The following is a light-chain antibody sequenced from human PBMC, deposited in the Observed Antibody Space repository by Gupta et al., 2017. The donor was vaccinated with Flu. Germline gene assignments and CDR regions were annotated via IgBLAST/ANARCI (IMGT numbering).Light chain of an antibody. J-gene: IGLJ2*01. CDR2: GKD. CDR1: SLRSYH. V-gene: IGLV3-19*01. CDR3: NCRDSSGSHPVV. Sequence: QTVRITCQRDSLRSYHATWYQQKPGQAPVLVFYGKDNRPSGIPDRFSVSRSGDTASLTITGARAEDEADYYCNCRDSSGSHPVVFGGGTKLTVL.